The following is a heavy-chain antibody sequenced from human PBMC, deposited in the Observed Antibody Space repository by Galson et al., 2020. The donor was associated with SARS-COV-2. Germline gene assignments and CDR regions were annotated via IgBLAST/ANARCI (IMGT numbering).Heavy chain of an antibody. D-gene: IGHD3-22*01. Sequence: GGSLRLSCAASGFTFSSYEMNWVRQAPGKGLEWVSYISSSGSTIYYADSVKGRFTISRDNAKNSLYLQMNSLRAEDTAVYYCARGAGHYYDWIDYWGQGTLVTVSS. V-gene: IGHV3-48*03. J-gene: IGHJ4*02. CDR3: ARGAGHYYDWIDY. CDR2: ISSSGSTI. CDR1: GFTFSSYE.